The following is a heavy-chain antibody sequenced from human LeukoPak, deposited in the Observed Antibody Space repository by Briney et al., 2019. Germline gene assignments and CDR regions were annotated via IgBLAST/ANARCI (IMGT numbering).Heavy chain of an antibody. V-gene: IGHV3-48*02. CDR2: ISSSSSTI. CDR1: GFTFSSNS. J-gene: IGHJ4*02. D-gene: IGHD1-1*01. CDR3: ARDHSLTTGWFDY. Sequence: GGSLRLSCAASGFTFSSNSMNWVRQAPGKGLEWVSYISSSSSTIYYADAVKGRFTISRDNAKNSLYLQMNSLRDEDTAVYYCARDHSLTTGWFDYWGQGTLVTVSS.